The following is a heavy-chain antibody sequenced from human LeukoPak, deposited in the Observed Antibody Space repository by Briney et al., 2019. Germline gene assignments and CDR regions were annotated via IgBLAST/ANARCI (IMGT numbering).Heavy chain of an antibody. V-gene: IGHV1-69*05. D-gene: IGHD3-16*01. Sequence: GASVKVSCKASGGTLSSYDISWVRQAPGQGHEWMGGIIPIFGTANYAQKFQGRVTITTDESTSTAYMELSSLRSEDTAVYYCASSSWASMIKPGGWFDPWGQGTLVTVSS. CDR3: ASSSWASMIKPGGWFDP. J-gene: IGHJ5*02. CDR2: IIPIFGTA. CDR1: GGTLSSYD.